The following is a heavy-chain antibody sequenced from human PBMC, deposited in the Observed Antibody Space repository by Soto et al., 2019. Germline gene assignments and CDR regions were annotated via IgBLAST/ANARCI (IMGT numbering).Heavy chain of an antibody. D-gene: IGHD6-13*01. CDR2: IYTSGST. CDR3: ARDIIAAADPTYYFDY. V-gene: IGHV4-4*07. CDR1: GGSISSYY. Sequence: SETLSLTCTVSGGSISSYYWSWIRQPAGKGLEWIGRIYTSGSTNYNPSLKSRVTMSVDTSKNQFSLKLSSVTAADTAVYYCARDIIAAADPTYYFDYWGQGTLVTVSS. J-gene: IGHJ4*02.